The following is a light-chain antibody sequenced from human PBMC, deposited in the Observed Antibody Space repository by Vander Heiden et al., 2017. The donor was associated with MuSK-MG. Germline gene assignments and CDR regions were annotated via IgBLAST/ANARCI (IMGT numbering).Light chain of an antibody. CDR2: DAS. Sequence: EIVLTQSPATLSLSPGERATLSCRASQSVASDLAWYQQKPGQAPRLLIFDASNRATGIPARFSGSGSGTDFTLTISSLEPEDFAVYYCQHRNNWPPLYTFDQGTKLEIK. V-gene: IGKV3-11*01. CDR3: QHRNNWPPLYT. CDR1: QSVASD. J-gene: IGKJ2*01.